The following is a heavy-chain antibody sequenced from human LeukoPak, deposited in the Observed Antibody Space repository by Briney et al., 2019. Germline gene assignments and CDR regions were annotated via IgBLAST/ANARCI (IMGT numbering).Heavy chain of an antibody. Sequence: GGSLRLSCAASGFTVSSNYMSWVRQAPGKGLEWVSAIYSGGSTYYADSVKGRFTISRDNSKNTLYLQMNSLRAEDTAVYYCARFLVGASYYYYGMDVWGQGTTVTVSS. CDR3: ARFLVGASYYYYGMDV. D-gene: IGHD1-26*01. J-gene: IGHJ6*02. CDR1: GFTVSSNY. CDR2: IYSGGST. V-gene: IGHV3-66*02.